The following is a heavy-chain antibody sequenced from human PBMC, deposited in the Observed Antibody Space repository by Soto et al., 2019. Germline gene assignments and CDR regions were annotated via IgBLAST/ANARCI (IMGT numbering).Heavy chain of an antibody. V-gene: IGHV4-30-2*01. CDR1: GGSISIGNFS. D-gene: IGHD3-3*01. J-gene: IGHJ2*01. CDR2: IFHTGST. CDR3: ARVKVGDLFRFNWFFDL. Sequence: PSDTLSLTCTVSGGSISIGNFSWTWILHPPGKGLEWIAYIFHTGSTFYNSSLKPRVSISVDRSKNQFSLKLKSVTETDTAVYYCARVKVGDLFRFNWFFDLWGRGTLVTVSS.